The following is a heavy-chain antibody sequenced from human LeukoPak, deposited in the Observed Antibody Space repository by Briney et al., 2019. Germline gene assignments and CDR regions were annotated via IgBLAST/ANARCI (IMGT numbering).Heavy chain of an antibody. CDR3: ARGLRGYSNYGPHLDTAAWNWFDP. J-gene: IGHJ5*02. Sequence: PGGSLRLSCAASGFTFSSYSTNWVRQAPGKGLEWVSSISSSSSYIYYADSVKGRFTISRDNAKNSLYLQMNSLRAEDTAVYYCARGLRGYSNYGPHLDTAAWNWFDPWGQGTLVTVSS. CDR2: ISSSSSYI. V-gene: IGHV3-21*01. CDR1: GFTFSSYS. D-gene: IGHD4-11*01.